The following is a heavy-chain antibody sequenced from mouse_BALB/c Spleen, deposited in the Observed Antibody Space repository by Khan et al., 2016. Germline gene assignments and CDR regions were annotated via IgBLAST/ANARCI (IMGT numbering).Heavy chain of an antibody. Sequence: VQLQQPGPELVKPGASVKISCKASGYTFTDYNMHWVKQSHGKSLEWIGYIYPYNGGTGHNQKFKSKATLTVDNSSSTAYMEPRSLTSEESAVYYCARGLRWCFDVWGAGTTVTVSS. CDR1: GYTFTDYN. CDR3: ARGLRWCFDV. V-gene: IGHV1S29*02. D-gene: IGHD2-4*01. CDR2: IYPYNGGT. J-gene: IGHJ1*01.